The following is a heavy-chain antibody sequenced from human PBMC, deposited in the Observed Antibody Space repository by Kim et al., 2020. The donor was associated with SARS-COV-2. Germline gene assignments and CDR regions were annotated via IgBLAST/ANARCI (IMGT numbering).Heavy chain of an antibody. J-gene: IGHJ4*02. D-gene: IGHD3-9*01. V-gene: IGHV4-59*08. Sequence: SETLSLTCTVSGGSISIYYWSWIRQPPGKGLAWIGYIYYSGSTNYNPSLKSRVTISVDTSKNQFSRKLSSVTAVDTAVYYCASSLAYDILTGYYMGYFDYWGQGTLGTLSS. CDR3: ASSLAYDILTGYYMGYFDY. CDR1: GGSISIYY. CDR2: IYYSGST.